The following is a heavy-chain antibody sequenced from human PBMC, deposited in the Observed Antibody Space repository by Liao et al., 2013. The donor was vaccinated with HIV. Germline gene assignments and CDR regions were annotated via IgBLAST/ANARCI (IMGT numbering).Heavy chain of an antibody. CDR3: ARDNPLSYWYFDL. D-gene: IGHD1-14*01. CDR1: GDLIRRDNYY. V-gene: IGHV4-61*02. CDR2: IYTSGST. J-gene: IGHJ2*01. Sequence: QVQLQESGPGLVKPSQTLSLTCTVSGDLIRRDNYYWTWIRQPAGKGLEWIGRIYTSGSTNYNPSLKSRVTMSVDTSKNQFSLKLSSVTAADTAVYYCARDNPLSYWYFDLWGRGTLVTVSS.